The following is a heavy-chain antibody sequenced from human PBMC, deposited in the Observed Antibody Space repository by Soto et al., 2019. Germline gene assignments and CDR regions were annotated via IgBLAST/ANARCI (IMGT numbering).Heavy chain of an antibody. V-gene: IGHV3-15*01. Sequence: EVQLVDSGGGLVQPVGSLRLSCAASGFTFTNAWMSWVRQAPGKGLEWVGRIKSITDGGATDYAAPVKGRFFISRDDSKITLSLQMNGLTTEDSAVYYCTTDRTDYCGQGTLVTVSS. CDR1: GFTFTNAW. CDR3: TTDRTDY. J-gene: IGHJ4*02. CDR2: IKSITDGGAT.